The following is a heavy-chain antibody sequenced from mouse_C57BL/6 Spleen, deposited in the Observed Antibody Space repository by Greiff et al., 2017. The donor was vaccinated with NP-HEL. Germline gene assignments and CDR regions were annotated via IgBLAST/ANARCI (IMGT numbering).Heavy chain of an antibody. CDR1: GYTFTSYW. D-gene: IGHD2-4*01. CDR2: IDPSDSYT. Sequence: VQLQQSGAELVMPGASVKLSCKASGYTFTSYWMHWVKQRPGQGLEWIGEIDPSDSYTNYNQKFKGKSTLTVDKSSSTAYMQLSSLTSEDSAVYYCARRYDYRGSAMDYWGQGTSVTVSS. V-gene: IGHV1-69*01. CDR3: ARRYDYRGSAMDY. J-gene: IGHJ4*01.